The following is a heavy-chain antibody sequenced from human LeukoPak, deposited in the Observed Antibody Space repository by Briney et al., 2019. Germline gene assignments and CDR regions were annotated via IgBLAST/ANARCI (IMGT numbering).Heavy chain of an antibody. CDR1: GFTFVSYA. CDR2: ISDSGGST. V-gene: IGHV3-23*01. Sequence: GGSLRLSCAASGFTFVSYAMSWVRQAPGKGLEWVSSISDSGGSTYYGDSVKGRFTISRDNSKNTLYLQMNSLRAEDTAVYYCARGAYYDILTGYYTPLDYWGQGTLVTVSS. D-gene: IGHD3-9*01. CDR3: ARGAYYDILTGYYTPLDY. J-gene: IGHJ4*02.